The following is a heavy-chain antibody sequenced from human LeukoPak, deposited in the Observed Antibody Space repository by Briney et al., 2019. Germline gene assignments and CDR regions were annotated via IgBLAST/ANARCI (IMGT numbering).Heavy chain of an antibody. D-gene: IGHD3-10*01. CDR3: AKDGNFGSGSYYRGDS. V-gene: IGHV3-30*02. CDR1: GCTFTDYG. CDR2: VQYDGSNK. Sequence: GGSLRLSCAASGCTFTDYGIHWVRQAPGKGLEWVAFVQYDGSNKYYADSVKGRFIISRDNSKDMLYLQMNSLRAEDTAVYYCAKDGNFGSGSYYRGDSWGQGTLVTVSS. J-gene: IGHJ4*02.